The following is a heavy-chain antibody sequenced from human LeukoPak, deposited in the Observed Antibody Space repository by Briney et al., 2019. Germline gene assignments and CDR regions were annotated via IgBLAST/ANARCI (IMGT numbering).Heavy chain of an antibody. Sequence: GESLKISCKGSGYSFTNYWIGWVRQMPGKALAWMGIIYSGDSDTRYSPSFQGHVTISADKSISTAYLHWSSLEASDTAMYYCASSSSSWYLFDYWGQGTLVTVSS. CDR2: IYSGDSDT. V-gene: IGHV5-51*01. CDR3: ASSSSSWYLFDY. D-gene: IGHD6-13*01. CDR1: GYSFTNYW. J-gene: IGHJ4*02.